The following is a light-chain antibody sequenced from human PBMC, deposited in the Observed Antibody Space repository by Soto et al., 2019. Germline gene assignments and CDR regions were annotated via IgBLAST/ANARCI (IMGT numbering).Light chain of an antibody. CDR1: QSIRSNY. Sequence: EIVLTQSPGTLSLSPGERATLSCRASQSIRSNYLAWYQQKPGQAPRLLIYGASSRATGIPDRFSGSGSGTDFTLTISRLEPEDFALYHCQQYGSSPGTVGQGSKVEIK. V-gene: IGKV3-20*01. J-gene: IGKJ1*01. CDR3: QQYGSSPGT. CDR2: GAS.